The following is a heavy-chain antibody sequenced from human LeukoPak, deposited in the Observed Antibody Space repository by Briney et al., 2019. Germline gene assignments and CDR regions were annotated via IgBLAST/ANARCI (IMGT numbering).Heavy chain of an antibody. Sequence: PSETLSLTCAVYGGSFSGYYWSWIRQPPGKGLEWIGEIYHSGSTNYTPSLKSRVTISVDTSKNQFSLKLSSVTAADTAVYYCARNGREWWASLHPWGQGTMVTVSS. D-gene: IGHD2-15*01. CDR2: IYHSGST. J-gene: IGHJ3*01. V-gene: IGHV4-34*01. CDR1: GGSFSGYY. CDR3: ARNGREWWASLHP.